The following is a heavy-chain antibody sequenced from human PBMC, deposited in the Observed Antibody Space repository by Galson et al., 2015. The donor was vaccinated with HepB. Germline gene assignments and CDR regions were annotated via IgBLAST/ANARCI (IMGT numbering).Heavy chain of an antibody. V-gene: IGHV3-66*01. J-gene: IGHJ3*02. D-gene: IGHD3-22*01. Sequence: RLSCAASGFTVSSNYMSWVRQAPGKGLEWVSVIYSGGSTYYADSVKGRFTISRDNSKNTLYLQMNSLRAEDTAVYYCALYYYDSSGYPWGAFDIWGQGTMVTVSS. CDR1: GFTVSSNY. CDR2: IYSGGST. CDR3: ALYYYDSSGYPWGAFDI.